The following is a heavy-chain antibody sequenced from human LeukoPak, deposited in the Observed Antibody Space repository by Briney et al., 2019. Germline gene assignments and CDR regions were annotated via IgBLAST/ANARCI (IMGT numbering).Heavy chain of an antibody. CDR1: GGSISNDNHY. J-gene: IGHJ4*02. D-gene: IGHD2-21*02. CDR2: IYYSGIT. CDR3: ARSVVVTAILDY. Sequence: PSETLSLTCTVSGGSISNDNHYWGWIRQPPGKGLEWIGSIYYSGITYYNPSLKSRVTISVDTSKNQFSLKLSSVTAADTAVYYCARSVVVTAILDYWGQGTLVTVSS. V-gene: IGHV4-39*01.